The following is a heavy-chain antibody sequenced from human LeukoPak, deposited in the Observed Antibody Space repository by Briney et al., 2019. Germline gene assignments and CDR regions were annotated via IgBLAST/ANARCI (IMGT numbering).Heavy chain of an antibody. V-gene: IGHV4-59*12. Sequence: SETLSLTCTVSGGSISNYYWSWIRQPPGKGLEWLGHIYYSGSTNYNPSLKSRITMSLDTSKNQFSLRLSSVTAADTAVYYCARTRLYFDSSGSDYFDYWGQGTLVTVSS. CDR2: IYYSGST. D-gene: IGHD3-22*01. J-gene: IGHJ4*02. CDR3: ARTRLYFDSSGSDYFDY. CDR1: GGSISNYY.